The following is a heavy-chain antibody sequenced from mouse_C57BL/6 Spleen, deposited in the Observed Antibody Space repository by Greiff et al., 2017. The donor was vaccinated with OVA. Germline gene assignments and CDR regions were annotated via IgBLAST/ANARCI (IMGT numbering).Heavy chain of an antibody. Sequence: EVQLMESEGGLVQPGSSMKLSCTASGFTFSDYYMAWVRQVPEKGLEWVANINYDGSSTYYLESLKSRFILSRDNAKNILYLQMSRLKSEDTATYYCARDGYAYWDVDVWGKGTTVTVSS. CDR3: ARDGYAYWDVDV. V-gene: IGHV5-16*01. D-gene: IGHD1-2*01. CDR1: GFTFSDYY. CDR2: INYDGSST. J-gene: IGHJ1*03.